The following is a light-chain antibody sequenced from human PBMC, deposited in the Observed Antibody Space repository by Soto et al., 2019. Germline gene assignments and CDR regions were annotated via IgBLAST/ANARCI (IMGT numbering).Light chain of an antibody. CDR2: GAS. J-gene: IGKJ4*01. CDR1: QSVSDNY. CDR3: QQYGSSPLT. Sequence: EIVLTQSPGTLSLSPGERATLSCRASQSVSDNYLAWHQQKPGQAPRLLIYGASSRATGIPDRFSGSGSGTDFTLTISRLEPEDFAVYYCQQYGSSPLTFGGETTVEIK. V-gene: IGKV3-20*01.